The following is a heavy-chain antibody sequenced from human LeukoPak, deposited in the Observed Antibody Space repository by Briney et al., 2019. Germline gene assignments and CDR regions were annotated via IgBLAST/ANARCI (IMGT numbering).Heavy chain of an antibody. J-gene: IGHJ5*02. CDR1: GYTFTSYG. CDR2: ISAYNGNT. CDR3: ARDWGIVVVPAATYGWFDP. Sequence: ASVKVSCKASGYTFTSYGISWVRQAPGQGLEWMGWISAYNGNTNYAQKLQGRVTMTTDTSTSTAYMELRSLRSDDTAVYYCARDWGIVVVPAATYGWFDPWGQGTLVTVSS. V-gene: IGHV1-18*01. D-gene: IGHD2-2*01.